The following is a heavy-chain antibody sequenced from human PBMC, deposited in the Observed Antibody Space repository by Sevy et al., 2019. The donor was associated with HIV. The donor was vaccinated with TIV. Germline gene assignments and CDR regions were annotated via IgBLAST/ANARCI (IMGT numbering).Heavy chain of an antibody. CDR3: ARGIGEQQLLPQIWSDP. V-gene: IGHV3-49*03. D-gene: IGHD6-13*01. CDR2: IRSKACGTT. CDR1: GFTFGDYA. J-gene: IGHJ5*02. Sequence: GGSLRLSCTASGFTFGDYAMSWFRQAPGKGLEWVGFIRSKACGTTEYAASVKGRFTISRDDSKSIAYLQMNSLKTEDTAVYYCARGIGEQQLLPQIWSDPWGQGTLVTVSS.